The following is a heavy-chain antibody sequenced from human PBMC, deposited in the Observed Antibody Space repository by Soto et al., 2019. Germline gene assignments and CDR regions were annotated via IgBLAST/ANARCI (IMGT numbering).Heavy chain of an antibody. D-gene: IGHD5-18*01. CDR1: GGSFSGYY. CDR3: ARGAVQLWLISWFDP. CDR2: INHSGST. V-gene: IGHV4-34*01. J-gene: IGHJ5*02. Sequence: SETLSLTCAVYGGSFSGYYWSWIRQPPGKGLEWIGEINHSGSTNYNPSLKSRVTISVDTSKNQFSLKLSSVTAADTAVYYCARGAVQLWLISWFDPWGQGTLVTVSS.